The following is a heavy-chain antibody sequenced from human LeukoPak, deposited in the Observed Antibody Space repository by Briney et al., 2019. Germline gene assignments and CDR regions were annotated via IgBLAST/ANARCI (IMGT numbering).Heavy chain of an antibody. CDR3: ARLTYGQWLEIDY. D-gene: IGHD6-19*01. Sequence: GESLKISCKDSGNSFASSWIGWVRQMPGKGLEWMGIIYPGDSDTRYSPSFQGQVTISADKSISTAYLQWSSLKASDTAMYYCARLTYGQWLEIDYWGQGTLVTVSS. CDR1: GNSFASSW. V-gene: IGHV5-51*01. J-gene: IGHJ4*02. CDR2: IYPGDSDT.